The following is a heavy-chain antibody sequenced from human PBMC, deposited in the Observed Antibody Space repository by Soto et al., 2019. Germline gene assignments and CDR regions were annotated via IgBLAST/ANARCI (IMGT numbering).Heavy chain of an antibody. D-gene: IGHD6-13*01. J-gene: IGHJ4*02. CDR1: GGSISSSTYY. V-gene: IGHV4-39*01. CDR2: LYYSRNT. CDR3: ARGVTNSWYYFDY. Sequence: QLQLQESGPGLVKPLETLSLTCTVSGGSISSSTYYWGWIRQPPGKGLDWIGNLYYSRNTYYAPSLKSLVTISIDSSKHQFSLKLNSVTPADTAVYYCARGVTNSWYYFDYWGQGNLVTVSS.